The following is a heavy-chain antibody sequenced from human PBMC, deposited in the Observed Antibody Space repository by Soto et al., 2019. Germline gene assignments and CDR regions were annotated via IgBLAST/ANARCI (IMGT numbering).Heavy chain of an antibody. CDR2: TYYRSKWYN. CDR1: GDSVSSNSAA. CDR3: ARGDGSCYAGCMDV. Sequence: SQTLSLTCAISGDSVSSNSAAWNWIRQSPSRGLEWLGRTYYRSKWYNDYAVSVKSRITINPDTSKNQFSLRLNSVTPEDTAVYYCARGDGSCYAGCMDVWGPGTTLTLSS. J-gene: IGHJ6*02. D-gene: IGHD2-15*01. V-gene: IGHV6-1*01.